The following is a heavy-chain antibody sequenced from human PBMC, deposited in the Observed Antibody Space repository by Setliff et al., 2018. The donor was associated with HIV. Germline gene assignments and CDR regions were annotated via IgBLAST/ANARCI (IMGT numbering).Heavy chain of an antibody. CDR1: GFTFSNAW. CDR2: VKSKSDGGAA. V-gene: IGHV3-15*01. D-gene: IGHD3-22*01. J-gene: IGHJ3*01. Sequence: GGSLRLSCTVSGFTFSNAWMSWVRQAPGKGLEWLGRVKSKSDGGAADYAVPVKGRLTISRDDSKNTLYLEVNSLKTEDTGVYYCVAEKIVFGREVVVIPHAFDVWGQGTMVTVSS. CDR3: VAEKIVFGREVVVIPHAFDV.